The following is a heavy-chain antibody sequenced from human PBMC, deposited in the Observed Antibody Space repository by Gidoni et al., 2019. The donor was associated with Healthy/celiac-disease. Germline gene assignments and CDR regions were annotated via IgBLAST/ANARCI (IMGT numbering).Heavy chain of an antibody. CDR1: GYTFTSYP. J-gene: IGHJ4*02. CDR3: ASIAAAAKAANFDY. D-gene: IGHD6-13*01. Sequence: QVQLVQSGSELKKPGASVEVSCKASGYTFTSYPMNWVRQAPGQGLEWMVWINTNPANPTYAQCFTGRFVFPLDTSVSTAYLQISSLKADDTAVYYCASIAAAAKAANFDYWAQVTLVTVSS. CDR2: INTNPANP. V-gene: IGHV7-4-1*02.